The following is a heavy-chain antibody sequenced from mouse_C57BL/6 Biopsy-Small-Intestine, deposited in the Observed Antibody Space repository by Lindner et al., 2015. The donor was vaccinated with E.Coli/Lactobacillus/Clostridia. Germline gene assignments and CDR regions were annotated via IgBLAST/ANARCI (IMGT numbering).Heavy chain of an antibody. J-gene: IGHJ1*01. CDR1: GYTFTSYG. D-gene: IGHD1-1*01. CDR2: ISGYDGNT. V-gene: IGHV1-59*01. CDR3: ARDLTAMGYYGLDV. Sequence: SVKVSCKASGYTFTSYGMSWVRQAPGQGLEWMGWISGYDGNTNYAQKLQGRIAMTTDTSASTAYLELRSLRSDDTAVYYCARDLTAMGYYGLDVWGQGTTVTVSS.